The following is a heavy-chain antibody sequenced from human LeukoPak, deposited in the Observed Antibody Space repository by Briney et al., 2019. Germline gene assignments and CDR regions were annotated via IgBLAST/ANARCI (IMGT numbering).Heavy chain of an antibody. CDR1: GYSISSGYY. V-gene: IGHV4-38-2*02. J-gene: IGHJ5*02. D-gene: IGHD2-15*01. Sequence: SETLSLTCTVSGYSISSGYYWGWIRQPPGKGLVWIGSIYHSGSTYYNPSLKSRVTISVDTSKNQFSLKLSSVTAADTAVYYCARDALGYCSGGSCGVVWFDPWGQGTLVTVSS. CDR3: ARDALGYCSGGSCGVVWFDP. CDR2: IYHSGST.